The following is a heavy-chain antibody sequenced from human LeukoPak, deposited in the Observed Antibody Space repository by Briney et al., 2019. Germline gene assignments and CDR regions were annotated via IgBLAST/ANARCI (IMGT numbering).Heavy chain of an antibody. D-gene: IGHD3-16*02. CDR1: GFTFSSYS. Sequence: GGSLRLSCAASGFTFSSYSMNWVRQAPGKGLEWVSYISSSSSTIYYADSVKGRFTISRDNAKNTLYLQMNSLRAEDTAVYYCARVRVGAFGGVIAPLDYWGQGTLVTVSS. V-gene: IGHV3-48*01. CDR3: ARVRVGAFGGVIAPLDY. J-gene: IGHJ4*02. CDR2: ISSSSSTI.